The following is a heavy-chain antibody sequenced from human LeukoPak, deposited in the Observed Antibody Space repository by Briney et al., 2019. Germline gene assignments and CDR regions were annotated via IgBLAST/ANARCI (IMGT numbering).Heavy chain of an antibody. Sequence: SETLSLTCTVSGDSTSSDRYYGGWVRQPPGKGLEWIGYIYYSGSTYYNPSLKSRVTISVDTSKNQFSLKLSSVTAADTAVHYCARSGSGSYEGLYFDYWGQGTLVTVSS. J-gene: IGHJ4*02. CDR3: ARSGSGSYEGLYFDY. D-gene: IGHD3-10*01. V-gene: IGHV4-30-4*08. CDR1: GDSTSSDRYY. CDR2: IYYSGST.